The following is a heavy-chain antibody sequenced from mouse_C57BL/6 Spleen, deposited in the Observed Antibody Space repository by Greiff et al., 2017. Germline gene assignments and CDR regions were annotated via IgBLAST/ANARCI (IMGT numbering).Heavy chain of an antibody. CDR3: ARRGGYDFNWYFDV. D-gene: IGHD2-2*01. Sequence: DVHLVESGGGLVKPGGSLKLSCAASGFTFSSYTMSWVRQTPEKRLEWVATISGGGGNTYYPDSVKGRFTISRDNAKNTLYLQMSSLRSEDTALYYCARRGGYDFNWYFDVWGTGTTVTVSS. J-gene: IGHJ1*03. CDR1: GFTFSSYT. V-gene: IGHV5-9*01. CDR2: ISGGGGNT.